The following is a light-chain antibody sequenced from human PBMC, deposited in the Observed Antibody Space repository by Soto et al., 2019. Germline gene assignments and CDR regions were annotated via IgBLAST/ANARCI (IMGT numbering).Light chain of an antibody. V-gene: IGKV3-15*01. CDR1: QSVSSN. CDR3: QQYNNWPYP. Sequence: EIVMTQSPATLSVSPGDRATVSCRASQSVSSNLAWYQQKPGQAPRLLVYGASTRATGIPARFSGSGSGTEFTLTISSLQSEDFAVYYCQQYNNWPYPFGQGTKLEIK. CDR2: GAS. J-gene: IGKJ2*01.